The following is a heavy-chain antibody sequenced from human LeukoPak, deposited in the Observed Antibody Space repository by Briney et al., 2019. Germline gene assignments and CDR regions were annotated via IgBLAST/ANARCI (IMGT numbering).Heavy chain of an antibody. D-gene: IGHD3-22*01. CDR2: ISGSGGNT. J-gene: IGHJ4*02. V-gene: IGHV3-23*01. CDR3: AKDGYYYDSSGYYGQTFDY. CDR1: GFIFSSYA. Sequence: GGSLRLSCAASGFIFSSYAMSWVRQAPGKGLEWVSGISGSGGNTYYADSVKGRFTISRDNSKNTLYLQMNSLRAEDTAVYYCAKDGYYYDSSGYYGQTFDYWGQGTLVTVSS.